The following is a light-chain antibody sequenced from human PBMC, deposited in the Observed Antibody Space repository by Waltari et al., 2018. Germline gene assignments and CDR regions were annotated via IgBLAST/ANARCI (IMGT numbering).Light chain of an antibody. CDR3: QQYSGSFSWA. V-gene: IGKV1-5*03. CDR1: QSISRW. Sequence: DIQMTQSPATLSASVGDRVTITCRASQSISRWLAWYQQKLGKAPNLLIYKASLLESGVPSRFSGSGSGTEFTLTISNLQPDDFETYYCQQYSGSFSWALGQGTKVEIK. J-gene: IGKJ1*01. CDR2: KAS.